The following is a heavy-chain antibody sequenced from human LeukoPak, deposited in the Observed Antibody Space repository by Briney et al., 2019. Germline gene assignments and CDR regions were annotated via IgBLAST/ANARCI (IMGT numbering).Heavy chain of an antibody. CDR2: ISWNSGSI. V-gene: IGHV3-9*02. CDR3: AKDLTMVRGVMDY. CDR1: GFTSDDYA. Sequence: GGSLRLSCAASGFTSDDYAMHWVRQAPGKGLEWVSGISWNSGSIGYADSVKGRFTISRDNAKNSLYLQMNSLRAEDTALYYCAKDLTMVRGVMDYWGQGTLVTVSS. D-gene: IGHD3-10*01. J-gene: IGHJ4*02.